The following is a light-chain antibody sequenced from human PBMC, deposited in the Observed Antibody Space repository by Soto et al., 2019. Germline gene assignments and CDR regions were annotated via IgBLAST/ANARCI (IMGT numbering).Light chain of an antibody. CDR2: GAS. CDR3: QHYNNWPPWT. Sequence: EIVMTQSPATLSASPGERATLSCRASQSVSVNLAWYQQNPGQAPRPLIFGASTRATGIPARFNGSGSGTEFTLTISSLQSEDFAVYYCQHYNNWPPWTFGQGTKVEIK. CDR1: QSVSVN. V-gene: IGKV3-15*01. J-gene: IGKJ1*01.